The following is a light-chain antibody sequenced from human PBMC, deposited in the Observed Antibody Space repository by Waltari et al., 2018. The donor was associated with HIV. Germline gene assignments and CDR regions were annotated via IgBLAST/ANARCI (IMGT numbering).Light chain of an antibody. V-gene: IGKV4-1*01. CDR1: QSVLYSSNNKNY. CDR3: QQYYSTPRT. CDR2: WAS. J-gene: IGKJ1*01. Sequence: DIVMTHSPDSPVVSLGERATINCKSSQSVLYSSNNKNYLAWYQQKPGQPPKLLIYWASTRESGVPDRFSGSGSGTDFTLTISSLQAEDVAVYYCQQYYSTPRTFGQGTKVEIK.